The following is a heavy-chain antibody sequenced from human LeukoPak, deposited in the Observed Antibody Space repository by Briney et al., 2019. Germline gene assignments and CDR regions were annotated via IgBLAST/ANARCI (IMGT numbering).Heavy chain of an antibody. Sequence: PSETLSLTCTVSGYSISRYYWGWIRQAPGKGLEWIGDIYYSGYTNYNPSLTSRLSISVDTSRNQFSLTLISVTAADTAVYYCARFPRDAFDIWGQGTMVIVSS. J-gene: IGHJ3*02. CDR3: ARFPRDAFDI. V-gene: IGHV4-59*01. CDR2: IYYSGYT. CDR1: GYSISRYY.